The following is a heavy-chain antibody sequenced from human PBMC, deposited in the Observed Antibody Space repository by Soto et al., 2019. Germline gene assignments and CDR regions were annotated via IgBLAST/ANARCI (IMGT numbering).Heavy chain of an antibody. Sequence: KPSETLSLTCTASGGSISSYYWSWIRQPPGKGLEWIGYIYYSGSTNYNPSLKSRVTISVDTSKNQFSLKLSSVTAADTAVYYCLKAAGSFVFDYWGQGTLVTVSS. V-gene: IGHV4-59*08. CDR3: LKAAGSFVFDY. CDR1: GGSISSYY. D-gene: IGHD6-13*01. CDR2: IYYSGST. J-gene: IGHJ4*02.